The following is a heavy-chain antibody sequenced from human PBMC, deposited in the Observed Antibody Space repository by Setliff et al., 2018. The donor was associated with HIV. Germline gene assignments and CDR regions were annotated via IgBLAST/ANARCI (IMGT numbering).Heavy chain of an antibody. CDR2: LYGSGDT. J-gene: IGHJ6*03. CDR3: ARDATRGGDMDV. Sequence: PGGSLRLSCAASGFTLSNTYMAWVRQAPGKRPEWVSTLYGSGDTYHADSVKGRFTLSRDNAKNSLYLQMNSLRAEDTAVYYCARDATRGGDMDVWAKGTTVTVSS. CDR1: GFTLSNTY. D-gene: IGHD2-15*01. V-gene: IGHV3-66*01.